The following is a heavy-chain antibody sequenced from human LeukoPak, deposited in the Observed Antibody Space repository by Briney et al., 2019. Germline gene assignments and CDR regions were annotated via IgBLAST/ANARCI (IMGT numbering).Heavy chain of an antibody. J-gene: IGHJ2*01. V-gene: IGHV3-74*01. CDR3: VRSEAVAWSFDL. Sequence: GGSLRLSCAASVFTFSAYWMHWVRQAPGKGLVWVSRLNTDGSDTRYADSVQGRFTISRENAKNTLYLQMNSLRAEDTAVYYCVRSEAVAWSFDLWGRGTLVTVSS. D-gene: IGHD6-19*01. CDR1: VFTFSAYW. CDR2: LNTDGSDT.